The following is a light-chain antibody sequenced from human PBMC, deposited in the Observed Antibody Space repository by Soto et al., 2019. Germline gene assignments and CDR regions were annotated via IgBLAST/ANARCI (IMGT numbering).Light chain of an antibody. CDR1: SSDVGGYNY. V-gene: IGLV2-14*01. Sequence: SPLTQPPSVSGSPGQSITISCPGTSSDVGGYNYVSWYQQHPGKAPKLMIYDVSNRPSGVSNRFSGSKSGNTASLTISGLQAEDEADYYCSSYTSSSTLNYGFGTGTKVTVL. CDR3: SSYTSSSTLNYG. CDR2: DVS. J-gene: IGLJ1*01.